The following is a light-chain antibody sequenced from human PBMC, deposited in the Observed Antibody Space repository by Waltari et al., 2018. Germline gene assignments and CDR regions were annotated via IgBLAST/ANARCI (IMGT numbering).Light chain of an antibody. Sequence: QSALTQPASVSGSPGQSITIPFTGTSSDVGRYNLFSWYQQHPGKAPKLMIYEGSKRPSGVSNRFSGSKSGNTASLTISGLQAEDEADYYCCSYAGSSTFGFGGGTKLTVL. CDR3: CSYAGSSTFG. V-gene: IGLV2-23*03. CDR1: SSDVGRYNL. J-gene: IGLJ3*02. CDR2: EGS.